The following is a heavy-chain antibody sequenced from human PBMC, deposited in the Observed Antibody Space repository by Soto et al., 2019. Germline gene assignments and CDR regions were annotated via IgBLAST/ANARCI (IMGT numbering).Heavy chain of an antibody. Sequence: PVGSLRLSCAASGFTVSSNYMSWVRQAPGKGLEWVSVIYSGGSTYYADSVKGRFTISRHNSKNTLYLQMNSLRAEDTAVYYCARVYPIRFDPWGQGTLVTVSS. D-gene: IGHD2-21*01. CDR1: GFTVSSNY. V-gene: IGHV3-53*04. J-gene: IGHJ5*02. CDR3: ARVYPIRFDP. CDR2: IYSGGST.